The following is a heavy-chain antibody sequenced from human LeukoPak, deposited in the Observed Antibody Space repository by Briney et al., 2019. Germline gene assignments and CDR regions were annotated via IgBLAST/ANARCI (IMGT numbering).Heavy chain of an antibody. Sequence: PGGSLRLSCAASGFTFSDYYMSWIRQPPGKGLEWIGEINHSGSTNYNPSLKSRVTISVDTSKNQFSLKLSSVTAADTAVYYCARAPDYYDSKFDYWGQGTLVTVSS. J-gene: IGHJ4*02. CDR3: ARAPDYYDSKFDY. V-gene: IGHV4-34*01. CDR1: GFTFSDYY. D-gene: IGHD3-22*01. CDR2: INHSGST.